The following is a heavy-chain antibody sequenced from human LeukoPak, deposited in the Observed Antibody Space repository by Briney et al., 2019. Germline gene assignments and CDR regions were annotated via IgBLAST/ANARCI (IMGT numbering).Heavy chain of an antibody. CDR3: ANSAGVVLVPAAITY. J-gene: IGHJ4*02. CDR1: GGSISSGNYY. CDR2: IHYSGNT. D-gene: IGHD2-2*01. Sequence: SATLSPTCTVSGGSISSGNYYCSWLRQHPGKGLQWFGYIHYSGNTFYNPSLKSRVTISVDTSKNQFSLRLSSVNAADTAVYYCANSAGVVLVPAAITYWGQGTLVTVSS. V-gene: IGHV4-31*03.